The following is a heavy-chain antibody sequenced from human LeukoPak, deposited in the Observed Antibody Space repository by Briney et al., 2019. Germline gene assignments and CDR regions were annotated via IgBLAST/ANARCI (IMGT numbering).Heavy chain of an antibody. D-gene: IGHD5-12*01. V-gene: IGHV3-30*18. CDR2: ISYDGSNK. CDR1: GFTFSSYG. Sequence: GGSLRLSCAASGFTFSSYGMHWVRQAPGKGLEWVAVISYDGSNKYYADSVKGRFTISRDNSKNTLYLQMNSLRAEDTAVYYCAKPLGYSGYVFDYWGQGTLVTVSS. CDR3: AKPLGYSGYVFDY. J-gene: IGHJ4*02.